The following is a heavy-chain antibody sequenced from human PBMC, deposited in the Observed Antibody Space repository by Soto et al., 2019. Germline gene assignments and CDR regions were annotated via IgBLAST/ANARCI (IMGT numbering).Heavy chain of an antibody. CDR2: IKSKTDGGTT. J-gene: IGHJ4*02. CDR3: TTDAYYGSAKG. V-gene: IGHV3-15*01. CDR1: GFTFSNAW. Sequence: LRLSCAASGFTFSNAWMSWVRQAPGKGLEWVGRIKSKTDGGTTDYAAPVKGRFTISRDDSNNTLYLQMNSLKTEDTAVYSCTTDAYYGSAKGWGQGTLVTVSS. D-gene: IGHD3-10*01.